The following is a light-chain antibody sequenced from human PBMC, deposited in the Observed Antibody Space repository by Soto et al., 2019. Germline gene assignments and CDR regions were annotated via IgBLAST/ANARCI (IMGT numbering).Light chain of an antibody. CDR2: RNN. V-gene: IGLV1-47*01. J-gene: IGLJ3*02. Sequence: QSVLTQPPSASGTPGQRVTISCSGSSSNIGSNYVYWYQQLPGTAPKLLIYRNNQRASGVPDRFSGSKSGTSASLAISGLRSEDEADYYCAAWDDSLSGWVFGGGTQLTVL. CDR3: AAWDDSLSGWV. CDR1: SSNIGSNY.